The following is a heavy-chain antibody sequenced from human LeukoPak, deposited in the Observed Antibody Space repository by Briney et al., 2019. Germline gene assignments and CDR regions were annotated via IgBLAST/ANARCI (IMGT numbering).Heavy chain of an antibody. J-gene: IGHJ4*02. CDR2: INPNSGGT. Sequence: ASVKVSCKASGYTFTGCYMHWVRQAPGQGLEWVGWINPNSGGTNYAQKFQGRVTMTRDTSISTAYMELSRLRSDDTAVYYCARDRSGELFLGYWGQGTLVTVSS. V-gene: IGHV1-2*02. CDR1: GYTFTGCY. CDR3: ARDRSGELFLGY. D-gene: IGHD3-10*01.